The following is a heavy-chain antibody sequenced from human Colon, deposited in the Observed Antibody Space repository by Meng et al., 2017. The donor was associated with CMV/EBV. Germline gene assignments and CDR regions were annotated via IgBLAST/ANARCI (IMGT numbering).Heavy chain of an antibody. V-gene: IGHV3-74*03. CDR1: GFDFSDYL. J-gene: IGHJ3*01. D-gene: IGHD6-19*01. Sequence: GESLKISCAASGFDFSDYLMYWVRQVPGKGLVWVSRMNSDGTKKTYADPVKGRFAISRDNARNTLYLHMDSLRDDDTAVYFCARESSPLSSGWLDACDFWGQGTMVTVSS. CDR3: ARESSPLSSGWLDACDF. CDR2: MNSDGTKK.